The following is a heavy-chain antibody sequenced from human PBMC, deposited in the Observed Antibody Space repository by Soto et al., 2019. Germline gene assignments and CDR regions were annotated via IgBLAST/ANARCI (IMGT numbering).Heavy chain of an antibody. CDR1: GFTFSSYG. CDR3: ARVSDYYGSGSRGAHYYYYGMDV. J-gene: IGHJ6*02. V-gene: IGHV3-33*01. Sequence: PGGSLRLSCAASGFTFSSYGMHWVRQAPGKGLEWVAVIWYDGSNKYYADSVKGRFTISRDNSKNTLYLQMNSLRAEDTAVYYCARVSDYYGSGSRGAHYYYYGMDVCGQGTTVTVSS. CDR2: IWYDGSNK. D-gene: IGHD3-10*01.